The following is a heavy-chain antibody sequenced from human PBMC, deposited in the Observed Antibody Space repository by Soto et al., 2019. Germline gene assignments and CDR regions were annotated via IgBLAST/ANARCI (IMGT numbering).Heavy chain of an antibody. CDR1: GFTFNNYG. CDR3: AKAATVVTLYYFDY. J-gene: IGHJ4*02. CDR2: ITDSGGST. D-gene: IGHD4-17*01. Sequence: EVQLLESGGGLVQHGGSLRLSCAASGFTFNNYGMSWVRQAPGKGLEWVSAITDSGGSTYYADSVKGRFTISRDNSKNTVYLQMNSLRAEDTAVYYCAKAATVVTLYYFDYWGQGTLVTVSS. V-gene: IGHV3-23*01.